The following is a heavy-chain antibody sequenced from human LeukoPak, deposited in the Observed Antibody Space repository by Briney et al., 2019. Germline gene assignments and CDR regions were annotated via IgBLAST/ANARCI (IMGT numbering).Heavy chain of an antibody. Sequence: GGSLRLSCVASGFTFSTYSMNWVRQAPGKGLEWVSSISSSSSYIYYADSVKGRFTISRDNAKNSLYLQMNSLRAEDTAVYYCARGIGYSGYDFFDYWGQGTLVTVSS. V-gene: IGHV3-21*01. J-gene: IGHJ4*02. D-gene: IGHD5-12*01. CDR3: ARGIGYSGYDFFDY. CDR1: GFTFSTYS. CDR2: ISSSSSYI.